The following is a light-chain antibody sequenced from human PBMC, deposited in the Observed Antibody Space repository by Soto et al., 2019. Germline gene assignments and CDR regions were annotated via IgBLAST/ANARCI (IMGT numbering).Light chain of an antibody. Sequence: DIQMTQSPSTLSASVGDRVTITCRASQSIRQWLAWYQQNPGKAPNLLIYEASSLVNGVPSRFSGSGSGTDFTLTISSLQPDDFATYYCQHYYSFSRAFGQGTKVEVK. CDR3: QHYYSFSRA. CDR1: QSIRQW. J-gene: IGKJ1*01. V-gene: IGKV1-5*01. CDR2: EAS.